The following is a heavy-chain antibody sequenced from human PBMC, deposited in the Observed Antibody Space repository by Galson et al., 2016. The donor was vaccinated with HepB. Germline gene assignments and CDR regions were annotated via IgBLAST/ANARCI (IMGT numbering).Heavy chain of an antibody. CDR2: IFSGGTT. D-gene: IGHD5-24*01. V-gene: IGHV3-66*02. Sequence: SLRLSCAASGFTVGNTYMSWVRQFPGKGLECVSVIFSGGTTFYADSVMGRFTIPRDNSKNTLYLQMRNLRAEDSALYYCARDSGYNEHGGFDDWGQGTLVTVSS. CDR1: GFTVGNTY. CDR3: ARDSGYNEHGGFDD. J-gene: IGHJ4*02.